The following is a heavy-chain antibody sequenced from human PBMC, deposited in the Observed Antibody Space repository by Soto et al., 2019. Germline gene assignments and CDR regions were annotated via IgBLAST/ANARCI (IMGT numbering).Heavy chain of an antibody. D-gene: IGHD2-2*01. V-gene: IGHV3-15*07. Sequence: GGSLRLSCAASGFTFSNAWMNWVRQAPGKGLEWVGRIKSKTDGGTTDYAAPVKGRFTISRDDSKNTLYLQMNSLKTEDTAVYYCTTDSCISTSCLGYGMDVWGQGTTVTVSS. CDR2: IKSKTDGGTT. CDR1: GFTFSNAW. J-gene: IGHJ6*02. CDR3: TTDSCISTSCLGYGMDV.